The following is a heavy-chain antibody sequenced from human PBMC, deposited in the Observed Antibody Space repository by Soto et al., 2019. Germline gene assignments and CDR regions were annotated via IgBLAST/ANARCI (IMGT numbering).Heavy chain of an antibody. D-gene: IGHD4-4*01. J-gene: IGHJ6*02. CDR1: GGSMSSNY. CDR3: ARGPWSTVV. V-gene: IGHV4-59*01. Sequence: SETLSLTCTVSGGSMSSNYWSWIRQPPGKGLEWIGYIYYSGNTNYNASFKSRLTISVDTSKNQFSLELTSVTAADTAVYYCARGPWSTVVWGQGTMVTGSS. CDR2: IYYSGNT.